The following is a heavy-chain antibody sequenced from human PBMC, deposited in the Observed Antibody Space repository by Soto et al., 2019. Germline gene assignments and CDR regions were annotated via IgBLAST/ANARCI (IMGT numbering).Heavy chain of an antibody. CDR2: ISYDGTNK. CDR1: GFTFIHYG. V-gene: IGHV3-30*18. D-gene: IGHD1-26*01. Sequence: QVQLVESGGGVVQPGRSLSLSCGASGFTFIHYGMHCVRQAPGKGLEGAALISYDGTNKFYANSVKGRFTISRDKPKNTLCLQMNSLMAEDTAVYYCAKDLVNSGSNGSGYYYGMDVWGQGATVTVSS. J-gene: IGHJ6*02. CDR3: AKDLVNSGSNGSGYYYGMDV.